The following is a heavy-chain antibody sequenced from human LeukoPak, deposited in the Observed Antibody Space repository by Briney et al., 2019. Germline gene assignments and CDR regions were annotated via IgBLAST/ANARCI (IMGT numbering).Heavy chain of an antibody. CDR1: GFTFSSYA. Sequence: GGSLRLSCATSGFTFSSYAMSWVRQAPGKGLEWVSALNHGGGSTYYADSVKGRFTISRDNSKNVLYLQMDSLRVEDTALYYCARDVVSSSRDYYYAVDVWGQGTTVTVSS. CDR3: ARDVVSSSRDYYYAVDV. J-gene: IGHJ6*02. CDR2: LNHGGGST. V-gene: IGHV3-23*01. D-gene: IGHD6-6*01.